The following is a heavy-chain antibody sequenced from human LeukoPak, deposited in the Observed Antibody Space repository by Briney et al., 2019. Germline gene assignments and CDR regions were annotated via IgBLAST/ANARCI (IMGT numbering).Heavy chain of an antibody. Sequence: PGGSLRLSCAASGFTFSSYSMNWVRQAPGKGLEWVSCISDTSSTYIYYADSVRGRFTISRDNAQNSLYLQMNSLRAEDTGVYYCARDRGNSRDLDYWGQGTLVTVSS. CDR3: ARDRGNSRDLDY. V-gene: IGHV3-21*01. J-gene: IGHJ4*02. CDR2: ISDTSSTYI. CDR1: GFTFSSYS. D-gene: IGHD4-23*01.